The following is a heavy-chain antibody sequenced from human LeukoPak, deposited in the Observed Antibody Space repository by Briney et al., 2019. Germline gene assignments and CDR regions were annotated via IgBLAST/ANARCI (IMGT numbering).Heavy chain of an antibody. Sequence: HGESLKISCKGSGYSFTSYCIGWVRQMPGKGLEWMGIIYPGDSDTRYSPSFQGQVTISADKSISTAYLQWSSLKASDTAMYYCARRGFVRGWGYYYDSSGYYYYFDYWGQGTLVTVSS. D-gene: IGHD3-22*01. CDR2: IYPGDSDT. CDR1: GYSFTSYC. V-gene: IGHV5-51*01. CDR3: ARRGFVRGWGYYYDSSGYYYYFDY. J-gene: IGHJ4*02.